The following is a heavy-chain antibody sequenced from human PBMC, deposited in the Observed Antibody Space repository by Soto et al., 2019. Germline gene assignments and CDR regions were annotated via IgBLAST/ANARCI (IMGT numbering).Heavy chain of an antibody. Sequence: QVQLVQSGAEVKKPGASVKVSCKASGYTFTSYAMHWVRQAPGQRLEWMGWINAGNGNTKYSQKFQGRVTITRDTSASTAYMELSSLRSEDTAVYYCARSHSSGWYPYYFDYWGQGTLVTVSS. D-gene: IGHD6-19*01. CDR2: INAGNGNT. V-gene: IGHV1-3*01. J-gene: IGHJ4*02. CDR3: ARSHSSGWYPYYFDY. CDR1: GYTFTSYA.